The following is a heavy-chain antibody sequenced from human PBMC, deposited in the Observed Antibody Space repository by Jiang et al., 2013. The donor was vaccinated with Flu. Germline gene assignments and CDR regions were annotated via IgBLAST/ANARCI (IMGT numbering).Heavy chain of an antibody. CDR1: GFTFSDHY. Sequence: VQLLESGGGLVQPGGSLRLSCAASGFTFSDHYMDWVRQAPGKGLEWVGRTRNKANSYTTEYAASVKGRFTISRDDSKNSLYLQMNSLKTEDTAVYYCASWRTTDNYYYYYGMDVWGKGTTVTVSS. V-gene: IGHV3-72*01. D-gene: IGHD4-17*01. CDR2: TRNKANSYTT. CDR3: ASWRTTDNYYYYYGMDV. J-gene: IGHJ6*04.